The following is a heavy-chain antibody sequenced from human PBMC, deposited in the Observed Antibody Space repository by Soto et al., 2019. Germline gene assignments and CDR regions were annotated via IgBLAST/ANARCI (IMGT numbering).Heavy chain of an antibody. V-gene: IGHV3-23*01. CDR3: AKDRIPSFDSSGYPYFDY. J-gene: IGHJ4*02. CDR2: ISGSGGST. Sequence: HPGGSLRLSCAASGFTFSSYAMSWVRQAPGKGLEWVSAISGSGGSTYYADSVKGRFTISRDNSKNTLYLQMNSLRAEDTAVYYCAKDRIPSFDSSGYPYFDYWGQGTLVTVSS. CDR1: GFTFSSYA. D-gene: IGHD3-22*01.